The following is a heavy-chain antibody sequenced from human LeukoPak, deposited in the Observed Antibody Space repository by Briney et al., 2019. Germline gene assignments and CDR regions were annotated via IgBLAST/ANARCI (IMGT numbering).Heavy chain of an antibody. CDR1: GGSISSSSYY. CDR2: IYYSGST. D-gene: IGHD5-18*01. CDR3: ARSRGPYRYGLD. Sequence: SETLSLTCTVSGGSISSSSYYWGWIRQPPGKGLEWIGSIYYSGSTYYNPSLKSRVTISVDTSKNQFSLKLSSVTAADTAVYYCARSRGPYRYGLDWGQGTLVTVSS. V-gene: IGHV4-39*01. J-gene: IGHJ4*02.